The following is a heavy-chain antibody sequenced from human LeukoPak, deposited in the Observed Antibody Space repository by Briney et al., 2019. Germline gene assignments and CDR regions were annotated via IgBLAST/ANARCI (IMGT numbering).Heavy chain of an antibody. CDR2: ISSDGSST. V-gene: IGHV3-74*01. Sequence: GGSLRLSCTASGFTFSNYWMHWVSQAPGKGPVWVSRISSDGSSTSYADSVKGRFTISRDDAKNTLYLQMNSLRAEDTAVYYCARDLRPYYYDSSGYYYSFEPPGYWGQGTLVTVSS. D-gene: IGHD3-22*01. CDR3: ARDLRPYYYDSSGYYYSFEPPGY. CDR1: GFTFSNYW. J-gene: IGHJ4*02.